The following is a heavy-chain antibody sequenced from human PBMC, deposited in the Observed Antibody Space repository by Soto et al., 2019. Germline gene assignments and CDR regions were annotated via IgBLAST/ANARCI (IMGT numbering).Heavy chain of an antibody. CDR2: ISSSGYI. J-gene: IGHJ6*02. Sequence: GGSLRLSCAASGFNFNSYTINWVRQAPGKRLEWLSSISSSGYIFSTDSVRGRFTISRDNAKNSVYLQINSLRAEDTAVYFRASDCSGGSCYPGMDVWGQGTTVTVSS. CDR3: ASDCSGGSCYPGMDV. CDR1: GFNFNSYT. V-gene: IGHV3-21*01. D-gene: IGHD2-15*01.